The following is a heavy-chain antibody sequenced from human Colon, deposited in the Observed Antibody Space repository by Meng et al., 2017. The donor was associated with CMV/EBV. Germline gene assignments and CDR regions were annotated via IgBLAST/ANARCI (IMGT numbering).Heavy chain of an antibody. Sequence: GGSLRLSCAASGFTFSSYGMHWVRQAPGKGLEWVAFTRFDGRDAYFGDSVKGRFTISRDNSKNTLYLQMNSLRVEDTAVYYCARDGFTYGYYFDYWGQGTLVTVSS. V-gene: IGHV3-30*02. CDR3: ARDGFTYGYYFDY. D-gene: IGHD5-18*01. CDR1: GFTFSSYG. CDR2: TRFDGRDA. J-gene: IGHJ4*02.